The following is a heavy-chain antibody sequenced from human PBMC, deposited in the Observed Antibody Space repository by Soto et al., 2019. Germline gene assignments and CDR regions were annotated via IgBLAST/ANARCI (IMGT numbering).Heavy chain of an antibody. V-gene: IGHV3-30*18. D-gene: IGHD6-13*01. CDR3: AKEGAAAAGTGFDY. CDR2: ISYDGSNK. Sequence: QVQLVESGGGVVQPGRSLRLSCAASGFTFSSYGMHWVRQAPGKGLGWVAVISYDGSNKYYADSVKGRFTISRDNSKNTLYLQMNSLRAEDTAVYYCAKEGAAAAGTGFDYWGQGTLVTVSS. J-gene: IGHJ4*02. CDR1: GFTFSSYG.